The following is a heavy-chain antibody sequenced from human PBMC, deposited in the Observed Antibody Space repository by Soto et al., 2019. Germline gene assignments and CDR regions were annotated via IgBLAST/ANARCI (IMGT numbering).Heavy chain of an antibody. CDR3: ARDKDSIQLGGNYYYVLDV. CDR2: IMPVFPTP. D-gene: IGHD2-21*01. J-gene: IGHJ6*02. CDR1: GGTFSTSA. V-gene: IGHV1-69*12. Sequence: QVQLVQSGAEVKKPGSSVKVSCKASGGTFSTSAISWVRQAPGQGLEWVGGIMPVFPTPDYAQNFPGRVTITADESTTTAYLELTSLRADDTAVYYCARDKDSIQLGGNYYYVLDVWGQGTAITVSS.